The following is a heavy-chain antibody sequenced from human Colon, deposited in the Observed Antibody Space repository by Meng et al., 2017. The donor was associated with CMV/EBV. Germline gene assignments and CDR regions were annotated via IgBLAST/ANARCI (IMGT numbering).Heavy chain of an antibody. J-gene: IGHJ4*02. Sequence: ASVKVSCKASGSTFTGYGISWVRQAPGQGLEWMGWISAYNGNTNYAQKLQGRVTMTTDTSTSTAYMELRSLRSDDTAVYYCARGYYDFWSGYSSFDYWGQGTLVTVSS. CDR3: ARGYYDFWSGYSSFDY. CDR1: GSTFTGYG. CDR2: ISAYNGNT. V-gene: IGHV1-18*01. D-gene: IGHD3-3*01.